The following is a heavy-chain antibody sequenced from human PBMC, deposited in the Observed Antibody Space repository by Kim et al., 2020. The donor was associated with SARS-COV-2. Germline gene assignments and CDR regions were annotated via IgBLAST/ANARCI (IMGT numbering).Heavy chain of an antibody. D-gene: IGHD6-6*01. CDR3: ASSIAARPSHIDY. CDR2: IIPIFGTA. Sequence: SVKVSCKASGGTFSSYAISWVRQAPGQGLEWMGGIIPIFGTANYAQKFQGRVTITADESTSTAYMELSSLRSEDTAVYYCASSIAARPSHIDYWGQGTLVTVSS. CDR1: GGTFSSYA. V-gene: IGHV1-69*13. J-gene: IGHJ4*02.